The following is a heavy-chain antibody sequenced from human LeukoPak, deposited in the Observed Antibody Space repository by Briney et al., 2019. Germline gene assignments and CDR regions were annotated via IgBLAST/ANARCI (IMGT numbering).Heavy chain of an antibody. CDR2: ISAYNGNT. V-gene: IGHV1-18*01. CDR3: ARALVRITMVRGAPTPGY. Sequence: ASVKVSCKASGYTFTSYGISWVRQAPGQGLEWMGWISAYNGNTNYAQKLQGRVTMTTDTSTSTAYMELRSLRSDDTAVYYCARALVRITMVRGAPTPGYWGQGTLVTVSS. D-gene: IGHD3-10*01. J-gene: IGHJ4*02. CDR1: GYTFTSYG.